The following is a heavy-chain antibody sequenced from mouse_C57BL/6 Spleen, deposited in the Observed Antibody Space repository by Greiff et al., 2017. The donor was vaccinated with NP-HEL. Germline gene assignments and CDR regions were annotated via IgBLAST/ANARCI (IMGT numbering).Heavy chain of an antibody. Sequence: QVQLQQPGAELVKPGASVKLSCKASGYTFTSYWMHWVKQRPGQGLEWIGMIHPNSGSTNYNEKFKSKATLTVDKSSSTAYMQLSSLTSEDSAVYYCARHITEDYAMDYWGQGTSVTVSS. CDR2: IHPNSGST. V-gene: IGHV1-64*01. J-gene: IGHJ4*01. CDR3: ARHITEDYAMDY. CDR1: GYTFTSYW. D-gene: IGHD1-1*01.